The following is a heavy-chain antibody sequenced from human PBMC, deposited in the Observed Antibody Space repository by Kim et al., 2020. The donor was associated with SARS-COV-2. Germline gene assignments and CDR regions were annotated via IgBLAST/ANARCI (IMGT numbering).Heavy chain of an antibody. CDR1: GGSVSSGSYY. D-gene: IGHD3-10*01. CDR2: IYYSGST. V-gene: IGHV4-61*01. J-gene: IGHJ5*02. CDR3: ARSMTWFGRQNWFDP. Sequence: SETLSLTCTVSGGSVSSGSYYWSWIRQPPGKGLEWIGYIYYSGSTNCNPSLKSRVTISVDTSKNQFSLKLSSVTAADTAVYYCARSMTWFGRQNWFDPWGQGTLVTVSS.